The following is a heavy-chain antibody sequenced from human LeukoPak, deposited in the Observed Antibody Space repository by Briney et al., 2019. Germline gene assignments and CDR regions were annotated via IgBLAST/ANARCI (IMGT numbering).Heavy chain of an antibody. J-gene: IGHJ4*02. CDR1: GGSISSYY. CDR3: ARGRYYGSGTLYFDY. V-gene: IGHV4-59*12. Sequence: SETLSLTCTVSGGSISSYYWSWIRQPPGKGLEWIGYIYYSGSTYYNPSLQSRGTISVDTSRYQFSLRLSSVTAADTAVYYCARGRYYGSGTLYFDYWGQGILVTVSS. D-gene: IGHD3-10*01. CDR2: IYYSGST.